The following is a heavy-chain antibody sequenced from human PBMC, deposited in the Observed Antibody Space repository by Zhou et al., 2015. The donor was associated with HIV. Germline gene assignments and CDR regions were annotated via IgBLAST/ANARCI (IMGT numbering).Heavy chain of an antibody. CDR2: IIPIFGTA. V-gene: IGHV1-69*01. D-gene: IGHD3-3*01. Sequence: QVQLVQSGAEVKKPGSSVKVSCKASGGTFSSYAISWVRQAPGQGLEWMGGIIPIFGTANYAQKFQGRVTITADESTSTAYMELSSLRSEDTAVYYCARSTWRSGYTGGWFDPWGQGTLVTVSS. CDR1: GGTFSSYA. J-gene: IGHJ5*02. CDR3: ARSTWRSGYTGGWFDP.